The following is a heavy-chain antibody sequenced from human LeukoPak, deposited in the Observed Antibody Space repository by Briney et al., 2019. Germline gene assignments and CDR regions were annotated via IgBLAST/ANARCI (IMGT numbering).Heavy chain of an antibody. J-gene: IGHJ6*03. CDR2: IYTSGST. V-gene: IGHV4-61*02. Sequence: PSETLSLTCTVSGGSISSGSYYWSWIRQPAGKGLEWIGRIYTSGSTNYNPSLKSRVTISVDTSKNQFSLKLSSVTAADTAVYYCARDRKTTPSYYYMDVWGKGTTVTVSS. CDR1: GGSISSGSYY. D-gene: IGHD1-7*01. CDR3: ARDRKTTPSYYYMDV.